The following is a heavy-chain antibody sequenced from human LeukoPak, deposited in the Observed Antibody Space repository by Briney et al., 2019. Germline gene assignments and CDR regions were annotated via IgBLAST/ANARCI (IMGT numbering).Heavy chain of an antibody. D-gene: IGHD6-19*01. CDR2: ISYDGSNK. V-gene: IGHV3-30-3*01. CDR1: GFTFSSHA. Sequence: GRSLRLSCAASGFTFSSHAMHWVRQAPGKGLEWVAVISYDGSNKYYADSVKGRFTISRDNSKNTLYLQTNSLRAEDTAVYYCARVTWQWLVYDYWGQGTLVTVSS. J-gene: IGHJ4*02. CDR3: ARVTWQWLVYDY.